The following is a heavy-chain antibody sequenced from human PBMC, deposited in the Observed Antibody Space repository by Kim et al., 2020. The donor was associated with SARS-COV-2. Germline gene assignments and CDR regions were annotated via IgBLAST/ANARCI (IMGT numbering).Heavy chain of an antibody. Sequence: SETLSLTCTVSGGSISSSSYYWGWIRQPPGKGLEWIGSIYYSGSTYYNPSLKSRVTISVDTSKNQFSLKLSSVTAADTAVYYCARCRPLVEGYGYYYYGMDVWGQGTTVTVSS. CDR2: IYYSGST. D-gene: IGHD2-8*02. J-gene: IGHJ6*02. CDR1: GGSISSSSYY. V-gene: IGHV4-39*01. CDR3: ARCRPLVEGYGYYYYGMDV.